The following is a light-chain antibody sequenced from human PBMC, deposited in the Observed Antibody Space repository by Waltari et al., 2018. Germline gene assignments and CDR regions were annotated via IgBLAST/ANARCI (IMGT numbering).Light chain of an antibody. V-gene: IGLV3-25*03. Sequence: SSALTQPLSLSVSPRQTARVTRSAVELPSRYVGWYQKKAGQAPLMVMYKDNERPSGIPDRFSGSGSGTTITLTISDVQAEDEDDYYCQSADRSGSQWVFGGGTKLTVL. CDR1: ELPSRY. CDR2: KDN. J-gene: IGLJ3*02. CDR3: QSADRSGSQWV.